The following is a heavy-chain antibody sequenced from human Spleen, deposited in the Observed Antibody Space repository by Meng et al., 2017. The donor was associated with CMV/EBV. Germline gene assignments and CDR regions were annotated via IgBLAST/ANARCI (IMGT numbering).Heavy chain of an antibody. J-gene: IGHJ6*02. CDR1: YTLTSYY. D-gene: IGHD6-19*01. V-gene: IGHV1-46*01. Sequence: YTLTSYYIHWVRQAPGQGLEWVGIIKPNGGTTNFAQKFQGRVTMTSDTSTSTVYMELSSLRSEDTAVYYCARIGVASVLYYYGLDVWGQGTTVTVSS. CDR2: IKPNGGTT. CDR3: ARIGVASVLYYYGLDV.